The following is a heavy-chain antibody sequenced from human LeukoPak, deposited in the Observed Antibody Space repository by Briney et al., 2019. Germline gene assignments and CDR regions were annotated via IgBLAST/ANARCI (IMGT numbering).Heavy chain of an antibody. CDR2: ISGGGGST. Sequence: PGGSLRLSCAASGLTFSSYAMSWVRQAPGKGLEWASAISGGGGSTYYADSVKGRFTISRDNSKNTLYLQMNSLRAEDTAVYYCAKSGGWYSSYFDYWGQGTLVTVSS. D-gene: IGHD6-19*01. V-gene: IGHV3-23*01. CDR3: AKSGGWYSSYFDY. CDR1: GLTFSSYA. J-gene: IGHJ4*02.